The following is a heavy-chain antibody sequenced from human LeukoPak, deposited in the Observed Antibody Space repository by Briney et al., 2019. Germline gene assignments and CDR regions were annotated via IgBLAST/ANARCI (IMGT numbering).Heavy chain of an antibody. D-gene: IGHD1-26*01. CDR2: IKQDGSEK. Sequence: GGSLRLSCAASGFTFSSYWMSWVRQAPGKGLEWVANIKQDGSEKYYVDSVKGRFTISRDNAKNSLYLQMNSLRVEDTALYYCAKAASGSYPDYWGQGTLVTVSS. J-gene: IGHJ4*02. V-gene: IGHV3-7*03. CDR3: AKAASGSYPDY. CDR1: GFTFSSYW.